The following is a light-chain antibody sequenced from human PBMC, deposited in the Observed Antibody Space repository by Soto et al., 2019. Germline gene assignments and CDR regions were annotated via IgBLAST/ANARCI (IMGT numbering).Light chain of an antibody. CDR2: RSN. V-gene: IGLV1-47*01. CDR3: ASWDDSLSAGEV. J-gene: IGLJ2*01. Sequence: QPVLTQPPSATGTPGQRVTISCSGSGSNIGTNYVYWYQQLPGTAPKLLIYRSNQCPSGVPDRFSGSKSGTSASLAISGLRSEDEADYYCASWDDSLSAGEVFGGGTKLTVL. CDR1: GSNIGTNY.